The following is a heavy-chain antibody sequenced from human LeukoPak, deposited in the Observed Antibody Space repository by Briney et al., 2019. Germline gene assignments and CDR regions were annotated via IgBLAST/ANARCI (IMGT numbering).Heavy chain of an antibody. J-gene: IGHJ5*02. Sequence: PSETLSLTCAVSGDSISSYYWSWIRQPPGKGLEWIGYMHYSGSSNYNPSLKSRVTTSVDTSQNQFSLKLRSVTAADTAVYYCARRVTSTCFDPWGQGTLVTVIS. CDR1: GDSISSYY. V-gene: IGHV4-59*08. CDR2: MHYSGSS. CDR3: ARRVTSTCFDP. D-gene: IGHD2-21*02.